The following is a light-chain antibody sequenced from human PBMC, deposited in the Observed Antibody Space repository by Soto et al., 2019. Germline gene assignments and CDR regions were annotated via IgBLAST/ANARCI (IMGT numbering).Light chain of an antibody. Sequence: DIQMTQSPSSLSASAGDRVTITCRASQGISNYLAWYQQKPGKVPKLLIYAASTLQSGVPSRFSGSGSGTDFTLTISSLQPEDVATYYCQKYNSAPLYTFGQGTKLEIK. CDR2: AAS. J-gene: IGKJ2*01. CDR3: QKYNSAPLYT. CDR1: QGISNY. V-gene: IGKV1-27*01.